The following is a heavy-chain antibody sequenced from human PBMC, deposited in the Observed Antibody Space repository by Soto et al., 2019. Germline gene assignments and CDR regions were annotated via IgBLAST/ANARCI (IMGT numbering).Heavy chain of an antibody. J-gene: IGHJ4*02. CDR3: AREERIIRPDVSDF. CDR1: GFAFNNYG. CDR2: ISKSDYT. V-gene: IGHV3-21*01. D-gene: IGHD1-1*01. Sequence: GGSLRLSCTVSGFAFNNYGINWVRQAPGKGLEWVSSISKSDYTYYSDSVKGRFAISRDNAKSSVSLQMDTLRVEDTAVYYCAREERIIRPDVSDFWGQGTLVTVSS.